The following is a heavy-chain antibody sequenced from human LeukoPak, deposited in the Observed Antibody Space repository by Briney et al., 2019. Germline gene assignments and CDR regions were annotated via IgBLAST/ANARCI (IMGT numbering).Heavy chain of an antibody. Sequence: PGGSLRLSCAASGFTLSSYAMSWVRQAPGKGLEWVSAISGSGGSTYYADSVKGRFTISRDNSKNTLYLQMNSLRAEDTAVYYCANPPAPYVVVGATYYYYYMDVWGKGTTVTVSS. J-gene: IGHJ6*03. CDR1: GFTLSSYA. CDR3: ANPPAPYVVVGATYYYYYMDV. D-gene: IGHD1-26*01. CDR2: ISGSGGST. V-gene: IGHV3-23*01.